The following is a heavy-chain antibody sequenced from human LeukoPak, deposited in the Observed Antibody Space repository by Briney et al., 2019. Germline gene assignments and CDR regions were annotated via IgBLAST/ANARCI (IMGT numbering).Heavy chain of an antibody. V-gene: IGHV3-7*01. CDR1: GFTFSSYW. D-gene: IGHD3-10*01. J-gene: IGHJ3*02. CDR2: IKQDGSEK. CDR3: ARDRPAFNYYGSGNDAFDI. Sequence: GGSLRLSCAASGFTFSSYWMSWVRQAPGKGLEWVANIKQDGSEKYYVDSVKGRFTISRDNAKNSLYLQMNSLRVEDTAVYYCARDRPAFNYYGSGNDAFDIWGQGTMVTVSS.